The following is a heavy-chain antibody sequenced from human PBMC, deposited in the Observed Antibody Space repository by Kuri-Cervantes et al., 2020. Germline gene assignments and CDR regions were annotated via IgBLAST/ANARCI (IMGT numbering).Heavy chain of an antibody. CDR3: AREVRVGGKYFDY. J-gene: IGHJ4*02. D-gene: IGHD3-16*01. CDR2: INPNSGRT. Sequence: ASVKVSCKASGYTFTGYYMHWVRQAPGQGLEWMGRINPNSGRTDSAQKFQGRATMTRDTSINTAYMELSSLRSDDTAVYYCAREVRVGGKYFDYWGQGALVTVSS. V-gene: IGHV1-2*06. CDR1: GYTFTGYY.